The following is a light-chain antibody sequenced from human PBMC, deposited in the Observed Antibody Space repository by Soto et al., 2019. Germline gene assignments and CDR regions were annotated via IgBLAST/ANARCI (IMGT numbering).Light chain of an antibody. J-gene: IGLJ2*01. Sequence: QTVVTQEPSFSVSPGGTVTLTCGLSSGSVSTSYYPSWYQQTPGQAPRTVIYNTNARSSGVPDRFSGSILGNKAALTITGAQADDESIYYCVLYMGSGAVVFGGGTKLTVL. CDR2: NTN. V-gene: IGLV8-61*01. CDR1: SGSVSTSYY. CDR3: VLYMGSGAVV.